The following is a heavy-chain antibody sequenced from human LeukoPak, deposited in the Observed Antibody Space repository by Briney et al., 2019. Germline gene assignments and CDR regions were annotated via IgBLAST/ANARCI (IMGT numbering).Heavy chain of an antibody. D-gene: IGHD3-10*01. CDR3: ARHQITVDP. Sequence: SETLSLTCAVYGGSLSGYYWSWIRQPPGKGLEWIGEINHSGSTNYNPSLKSRVTISVDTSKNQFSLKLSSVTAADTAVYYCARHQITVDPWGQGTLVTVSS. V-gene: IGHV4-34*01. CDR2: INHSGST. J-gene: IGHJ5*02. CDR1: GGSLSGYY.